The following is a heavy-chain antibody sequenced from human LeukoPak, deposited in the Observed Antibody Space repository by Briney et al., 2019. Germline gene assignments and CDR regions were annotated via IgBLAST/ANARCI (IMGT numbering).Heavy chain of an antibody. V-gene: IGHV4-39*01. Sequence: PSETLSLTCTVSGGSISSSSYYWGWIRQPPGKGLEWIGSIYYSGSTYYNPSLKSRVTISVDTSKNQFSLKLSSVTAADTAVYYCARQNSSGWYRVHYYYYMDVWGKGTTVTISS. CDR3: ARQNSSGWYRVHYYYYMDV. D-gene: IGHD6-19*01. CDR2: IYYSGST. J-gene: IGHJ6*03. CDR1: GGSISSSSYY.